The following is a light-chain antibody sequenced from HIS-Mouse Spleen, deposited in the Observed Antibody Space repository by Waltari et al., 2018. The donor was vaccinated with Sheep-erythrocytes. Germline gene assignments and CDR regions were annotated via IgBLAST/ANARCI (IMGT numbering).Light chain of an antibody. Sequence: QSALTQPASVSGSPGQSITISCTGTSSDVGGYTYVSWYQQHPGKAPKLMIYDVSNRPSGVSNRFSGSKSGNTASLTISGLQAEDEADYYCSSYTSSSTSWVFGGGTELTVL. CDR2: DVS. J-gene: IGLJ3*02. CDR1: SSDVGGYTY. CDR3: SSYTSSSTSWV. V-gene: IGLV2-14*03.